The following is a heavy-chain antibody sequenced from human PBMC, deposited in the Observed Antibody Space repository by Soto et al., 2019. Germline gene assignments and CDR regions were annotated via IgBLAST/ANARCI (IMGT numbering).Heavy chain of an antibody. V-gene: IGHV3-23*01. Sequence: GGSLRLSCAASGFTFSSYAMSWVRQAPGKGLEWVSAISGSGGSTCYTDSVKGRFTISRDNSKNTLYLQMNSLRAEDTAVYYCAKGGPKGPQSHYFDYWGQGTLVTVSS. J-gene: IGHJ4*02. D-gene: IGHD1-26*01. CDR2: ISGSGGST. CDR3: AKGGPKGPQSHYFDY. CDR1: GFTFSSYA.